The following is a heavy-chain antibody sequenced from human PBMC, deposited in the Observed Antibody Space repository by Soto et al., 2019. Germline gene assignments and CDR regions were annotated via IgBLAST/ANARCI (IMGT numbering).Heavy chain of an antibody. J-gene: IGHJ4*02. V-gene: IGHV3-23*01. CDR1: GFTFSTYA. CDR2: LSNTGGST. Sequence: GGSLRLSCAASGFTFSTYAMSWVRQAPGKGLEWVSVLSNTGGSTYYADSVKGRFTISRDNSKNTLYLQMDSLRAEDTAVYYCAKGQFLEWFDYWGQGTLVTVSS. CDR3: AKGQFLEWFDY. D-gene: IGHD3-3*01.